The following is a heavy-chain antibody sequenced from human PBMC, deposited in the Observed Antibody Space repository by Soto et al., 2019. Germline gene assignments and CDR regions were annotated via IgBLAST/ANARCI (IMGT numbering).Heavy chain of an antibody. J-gene: IGHJ3*02. Sequence: EVQLLESGGGLVQPGGSLRLSCAASGFTFSSYAMNWVRQAPGKGLEWVSAISGSGGSTYYADSVKGRFTISRDSSKNTLYLQMNRLRAEDTVVYYCAKGNSWSPGLVLDIWGQGRMVTVSS. V-gene: IGHV3-23*01. CDR3: AKGNSWSPGLVLDI. CDR1: GFTFSSYA. CDR2: ISGSGGST. D-gene: IGHD1-7*01.